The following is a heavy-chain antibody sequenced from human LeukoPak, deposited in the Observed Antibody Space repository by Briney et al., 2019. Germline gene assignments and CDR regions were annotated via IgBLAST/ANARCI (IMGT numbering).Heavy chain of an antibody. Sequence: GGSLRLSCAASGFTFSSYEMNWVRQAPGKGLEWVSSISSSSDYIYYADSVNGRFTISRDNAKNSVYLQINSLRADDTAVYYCARDATQLLIASGPFYYFDSWGQGTLVTVSP. D-gene: IGHD2-15*01. CDR2: ISSSSDYI. J-gene: IGHJ4*02. CDR3: ARDATQLLIASGPFYYFDS. V-gene: IGHV3-21*01. CDR1: GFTFSSYE.